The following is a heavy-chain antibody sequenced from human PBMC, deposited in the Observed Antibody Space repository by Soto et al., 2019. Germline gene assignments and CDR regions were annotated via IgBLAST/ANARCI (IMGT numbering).Heavy chain of an antibody. CDR1: GGSLRSYA. CDR3: ARGDTAIVRGNYYYGMDV. J-gene: IGHJ6*02. V-gene: IGHV1-69*13. CDR2: IIPVFGTV. D-gene: IGHD5-18*01. Sequence: GASVKVSCKASGGSLRSYAFSWVRQAPGQGLEWMGGIIPVFGTVNYAQKFQGRVTITADESTTTVHMELSSLRSEDTAVYYCARGDTAIVRGNYYYGMDVWGQGTTVTVSS.